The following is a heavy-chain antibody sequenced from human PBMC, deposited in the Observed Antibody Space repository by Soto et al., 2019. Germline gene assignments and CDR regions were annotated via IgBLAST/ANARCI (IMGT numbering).Heavy chain of an antibody. V-gene: IGHV3-23*01. Sequence: EVQLLESGGGLVQPGGSLRLSCAASGFTLSTYTIGWVRQAPGKGLEWVSGIYISGGKVYYADSGKGRFTISRDKSKNTVYLQANSLRADGTAVYYFARDIGSVEGDYFDYWGQGSLVTVS. D-gene: IGHD1-26*01. CDR2: IYISGGKV. CDR1: GFTLSTYT. J-gene: IGHJ4*02. CDR3: ARDIGSVEGDYFDY.